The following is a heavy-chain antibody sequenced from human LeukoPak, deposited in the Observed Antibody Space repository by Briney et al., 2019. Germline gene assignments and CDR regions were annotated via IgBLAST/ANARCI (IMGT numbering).Heavy chain of an antibody. J-gene: IGHJ4*02. V-gene: IGHV1-69*04. D-gene: IGHD6-19*01. CDR2: IIPILGIA. CDR1: GGTFSSYA. CDR3: ARDSGSSGLFDC. Sequence: GSSVEVSCKASGGTFSSYAISWVRQAPGQGLEWMGRIIPILGIANYAQKFQGRVTITADKSTSTAYMELSSLRSEDTAVYYCARDSGSSGLFDCWGQGTLVTVSS.